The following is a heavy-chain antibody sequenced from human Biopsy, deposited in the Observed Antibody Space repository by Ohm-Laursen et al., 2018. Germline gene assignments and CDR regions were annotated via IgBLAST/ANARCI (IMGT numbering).Heavy chain of an antibody. CDR3: ARGRRTSGWPYFDS. D-gene: IGHD6-19*01. CDR1: GDSLTSGPEN. CDR2: IYSGGNT. J-gene: IGHJ4*02. Sequence: TLSLTCTVSGDSLTSGPENWSWTRQSPGQGLEYIGFIYSGGNTNYNPSLKNRVTMSVDTSKNQFYLKLYSVTAADTAVYYCARGRRTSGWPYFDSWGQGTLVTVSS. V-gene: IGHV4-61*01.